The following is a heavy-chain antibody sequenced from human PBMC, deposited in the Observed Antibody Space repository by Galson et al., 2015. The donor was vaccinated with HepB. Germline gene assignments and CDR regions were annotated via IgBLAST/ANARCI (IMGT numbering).Heavy chain of an antibody. J-gene: IGHJ4*02. D-gene: IGHD2-2*01. CDR1: GFTFSSYS. CDR3: ARACSSTSCYGSIFDY. CDR2: ISSSSSYI. Sequence: SLRLSCAASGFTFSSYSMNWVRQAPGKGLEWVSSISSSSSYIYYADSVKGRFTISRDNAKNSLYLQMNSLRAEDTAVYYCARACSSTSCYGSIFDYWGQGTLVTVSS. V-gene: IGHV3-21*01.